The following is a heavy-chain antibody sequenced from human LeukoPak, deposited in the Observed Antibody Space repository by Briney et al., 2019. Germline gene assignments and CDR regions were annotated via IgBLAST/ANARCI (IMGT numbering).Heavy chain of an antibody. CDR3: ARGRYYYDSSGYYYFDY. D-gene: IGHD3-22*01. CDR2: IYTSGST. V-gene: IGHV4-61*02. Sequence: PSQTLSLTCTVSGGSISSGSYYWSWIRQPAGKGLEWIGRIYTSGSTNYNPSLKSRVTISVDTSKNQFSLKLSSVTAADTAVYYCARGRYYYDSSGYYYFDYWGQGTLVTVSS. J-gene: IGHJ4*02. CDR1: GGSISSGSYY.